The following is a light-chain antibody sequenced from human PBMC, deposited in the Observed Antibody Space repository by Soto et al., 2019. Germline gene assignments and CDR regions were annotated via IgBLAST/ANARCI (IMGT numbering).Light chain of an antibody. CDR3: QQYGSSPWT. J-gene: IGKJ1*01. Sequence: EIMLTPSPGTLSLSPGERATISCRATQSVSRSYLAWYQQKPGQAPRLLIYGALSRATGIPDRLSGSGSGTDFTLTISRLEPEDFAVYYCQQYGSSPWTFGQGTKVEIK. V-gene: IGKV3-20*01. CDR1: QSVSRSY. CDR2: GAL.